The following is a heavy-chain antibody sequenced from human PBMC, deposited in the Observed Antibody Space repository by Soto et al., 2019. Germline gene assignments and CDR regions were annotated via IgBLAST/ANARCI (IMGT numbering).Heavy chain of an antibody. J-gene: IGHJ3*02. CDR3: SRVSAGSGSYYACAFDI. CDR1: EGTFSSYA. CDR2: IIPIFGTA. V-gene: IGHV1-69*01. D-gene: IGHD1-26*01. Sequence: QMQLVQSGAQVKKPGSSVKVSCKASEGTFSSYAISWVRQAPGQGLEWMGGIIPIFGTANYAQKYQDRVTITVGEYTSRDYMEQSMQGVEDTAVYYCSRVSAGSGSYYACAFDIWGQGTMVTVSS.